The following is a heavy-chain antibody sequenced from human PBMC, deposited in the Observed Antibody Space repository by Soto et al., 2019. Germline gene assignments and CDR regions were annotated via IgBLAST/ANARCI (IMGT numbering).Heavy chain of an antibody. CDR1: GGTFSSYA. CDR2: IIPIFGTA. V-gene: IGHV1-69*13. J-gene: IGHJ6*02. CDR3: ARRENPLPPLLLIHYGMDV. Sequence: ASVKVSCKAAGGTFSSYAISWVRRAPGQGLEWMGGIIPIFGTANYAQKFQGRVTITADESTSTAYMELSSLRSEDTAVYYCARRENPLPPLLLIHYGMDVWGQGTTVTVSS. D-gene: IGHD2-15*01.